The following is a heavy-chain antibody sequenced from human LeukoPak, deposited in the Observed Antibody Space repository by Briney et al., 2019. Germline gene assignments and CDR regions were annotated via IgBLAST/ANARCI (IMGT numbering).Heavy chain of an antibody. CDR3: ARQLSWGGQWLAFFDY. CDR1: GGSISSSSYY. D-gene: IGHD6-19*01. V-gene: IGHV4-39*01. CDR2: IYYSGST. J-gene: IGHJ4*02. Sequence: TSETLSLTCTVSGGSISSSSYYWGWIRQPPGKGLEWIGSIYYSGSTYYNPSLKSRVTISVDTSKNQFSLKLSSVTAADTAVYYCARQLSWGGQWLAFFDYWGQGTLVTVSS.